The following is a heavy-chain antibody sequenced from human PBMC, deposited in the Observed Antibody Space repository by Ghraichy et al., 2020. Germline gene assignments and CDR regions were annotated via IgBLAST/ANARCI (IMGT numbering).Heavy chain of an antibody. D-gene: IGHD1-26*01. CDR1: GFTFSSYW. Sequence: GSLRLSCAASGFTFSSYWMSWVRQAPGKELEWVANIKQDGSEKYYVDSVKGRFTISRDNAKNSLYLQMNSLRAEDTAVYYCARGPPYGSFDYWGQGTLVTVSS. CDR3: ARGPPYGSFDY. V-gene: IGHV3-7*03. J-gene: IGHJ4*02. CDR2: IKQDGSEK.